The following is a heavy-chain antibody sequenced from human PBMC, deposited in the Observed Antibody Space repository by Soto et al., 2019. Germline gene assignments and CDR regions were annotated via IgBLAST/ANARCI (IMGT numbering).Heavy chain of an antibody. Sequence: EVQLVESGGGLVQPGGSLRLSCAASGFTFSSYWMSWVRQAPGKGLEWVANIKQDGSEKYYVDSVKGRFTISRDNAKNSRYLKMNSLRAEDTAVYYCARDPSVVVVAATPYYYYGMDVWGQGTTVTVSS. CDR3: ARDPSVVVVAATPYYYYGMDV. CDR2: IKQDGSEK. V-gene: IGHV3-7*01. D-gene: IGHD2-15*01. CDR1: GFTFSSYW. J-gene: IGHJ6*02.